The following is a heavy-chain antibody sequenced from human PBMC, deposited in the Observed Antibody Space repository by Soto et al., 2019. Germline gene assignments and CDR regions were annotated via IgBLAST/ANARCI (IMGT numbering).Heavy chain of an antibody. CDR3: ARDRRGPRY. J-gene: IGHJ4*02. D-gene: IGHD3-10*01. CDR1: GFTFSSYW. CDR2: ISWNSGTI. Sequence: GGSLRLSCAASGFTFSSYWMHWVRQAPGKGLEWVSGISWNSGTIVYADSVKGRFTISRDNAKNSLYLQMNSLRAEDTAVYYCARDRRGPRYWGQGTLVTVSS. V-gene: IGHV3-9*01.